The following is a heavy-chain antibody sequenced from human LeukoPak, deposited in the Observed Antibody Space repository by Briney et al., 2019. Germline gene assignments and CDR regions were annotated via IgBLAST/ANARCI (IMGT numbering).Heavy chain of an antibody. Sequence: SGPTLVKPTQSLTLTRTFSGFSLSTSGVGVGWIRQPPGKALEWLALIYWDDDKRYSPSLKSRLTITKDTSKNQVVLTMTNMDPVDTATYYCAHRLAAHVGFDPWGQGTLVTVSS. V-gene: IGHV2-5*02. J-gene: IGHJ5*02. CDR2: IYWDDDK. D-gene: IGHD6-6*01. CDR3: AHRLAAHVGFDP. CDR1: GFSLSTSGVG.